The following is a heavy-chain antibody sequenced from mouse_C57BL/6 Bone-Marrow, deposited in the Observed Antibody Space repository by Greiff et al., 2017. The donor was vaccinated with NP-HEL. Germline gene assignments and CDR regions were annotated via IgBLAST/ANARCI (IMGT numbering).Heavy chain of an antibody. Sequence: EVKLQQSGPGLVKPSQTVFLTCTVTGISITTGNYRWSWIRQFPGHKLEWIGYIYYSGTITYNPSLTSRTTITRDTPKNQFFLEMNSLTAEDTATYYCAREYSYYFDYWGQGTTLTVSS. CDR2: IYYSGTI. V-gene: IGHV3-5*01. CDR3: AREYSYYFDY. CDR1: GISITTGNYR. J-gene: IGHJ2*01.